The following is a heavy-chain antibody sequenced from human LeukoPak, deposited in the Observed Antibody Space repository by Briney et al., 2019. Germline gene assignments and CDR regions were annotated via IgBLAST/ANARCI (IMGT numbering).Heavy chain of an antibody. CDR3: ALGAVAGRGNY. Sequence: SETLSLTCTVSGASISSGTYYWGWIRQPPGKGLEWIGSIYYSGSTYYNPSLKSRVTISVDTSKNQFSLKLSSVTAADTAVYYCALGAVAGRGNYWGQGTLVTVSS. V-gene: IGHV4-39*07. CDR2: IYYSGST. J-gene: IGHJ4*02. D-gene: IGHD6-19*01. CDR1: GASISSGTYY.